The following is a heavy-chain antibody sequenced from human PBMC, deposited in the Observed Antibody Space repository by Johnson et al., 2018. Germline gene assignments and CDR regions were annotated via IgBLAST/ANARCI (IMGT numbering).Heavy chain of an antibody. CDR2: ISDAGGST. Sequence: EVQLVETGGGLVKPGGSLRLSCAASGITFIGYSMNWVRQAPGKGLEWVSTISDAGGSTYYVDSVKGRFTISRDNSKNTLNLQMNSLRDEDTAVYYCAKVATPQKAVLAEYFQLWGQGTLVTVSS. V-gene: IGHV3-23*04. CDR1: GITFIGYS. D-gene: IGHD2-15*01. CDR3: AKVATPQKAVLAEYFQL. J-gene: IGHJ1*01.